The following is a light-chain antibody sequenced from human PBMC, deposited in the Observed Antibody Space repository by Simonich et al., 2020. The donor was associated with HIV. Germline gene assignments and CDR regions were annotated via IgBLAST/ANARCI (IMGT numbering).Light chain of an antibody. CDR1: SSDVGGYNY. Sequence: QSALTQPASVSESPGQSITISCTGTSSDVGGYNYVSWYQHHPGKAPKLMIYDVSKRPAGVSNRCAGSKSGNTASLTISGLQAEDETDYYCSSYTSSSTLVFGGGTKLTVL. V-gene: IGLV2-14*03. J-gene: IGLJ2*01. CDR2: DVS. CDR3: SSYTSSSTLV.